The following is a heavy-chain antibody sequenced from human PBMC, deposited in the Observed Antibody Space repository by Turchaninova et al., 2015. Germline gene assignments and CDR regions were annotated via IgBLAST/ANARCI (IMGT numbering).Heavy chain of an antibody. J-gene: IGHJ4*02. CDR1: GGSFSGYY. CDR2: VNHVGST. D-gene: IGHD5-24*01. Sequence: QVQLQQWGAGLLKPSETLSLTCAVYGGSFSGYYWSWIRQPPGKGLEWIGEVNHVGSTNYNPSLKSRVTISVDTSKNQFSLKLSSVTAADTAVYYCASARGDGYNYVDYWGQGTLVTVSS. V-gene: IGHV4-34*01. CDR3: ASARGDGYNYVDY.